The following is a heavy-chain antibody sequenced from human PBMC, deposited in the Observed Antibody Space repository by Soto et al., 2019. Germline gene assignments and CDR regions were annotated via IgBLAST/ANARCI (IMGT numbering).Heavy chain of an antibody. CDR2: IRGRGGET. J-gene: IGHJ4*02. V-gene: IGHV3-23*01. CDR3: AKEIAVAVATPPEY. Sequence: EVQLLQSGGGLVQPGGSLRLSCTASGFIYSIYAMPWFRQAPGKGLEWVSAIRGRGGETYYADSVKGRFTISRDNSKNTVYLQMTNLRAEDTAVYYCAKEIAVAVATPPEYWGQGTLVTVSS. D-gene: IGHD5-12*01. CDR1: GFIYSIYA.